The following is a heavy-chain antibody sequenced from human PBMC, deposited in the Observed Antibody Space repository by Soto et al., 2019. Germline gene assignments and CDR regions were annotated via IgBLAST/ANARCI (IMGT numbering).Heavy chain of an antibody. CDR3: ARAAPRYCSGGSCYSGRDY. CDR1: GGASGTGGDC. CDR2: TYHSGNP. D-gene: IGHD2-15*01. Sequence: SETLSRTGAVSGGASGTGGDCWALLRWPPGRPLEWIGHTYHSGNPYYNPSLKSRVTISVDTSKNQFSLKLSSVTAADTAVYYCARAAPRYCSGGSCYSGRDYWGQGTLVTVS. V-gene: IGHV4-30-2*01. J-gene: IGHJ4*02.